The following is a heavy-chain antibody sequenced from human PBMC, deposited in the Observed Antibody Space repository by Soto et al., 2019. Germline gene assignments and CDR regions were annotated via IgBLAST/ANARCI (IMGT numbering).Heavy chain of an antibody. CDR3: GRQGHGSGSYHPFDY. Sequence: GESLMISCQGSGYSFSSHWIGWVRQMPGKGLEWMGVIYHGDSDTRYSPSFQGEVIISADASIRTAYLPWSSLKASDTAMYYCGRQGHGSGSYHPFDYGGQGALVTVSS. V-gene: IGHV5-51*01. CDR2: IYHGDSDT. CDR1: GYSFSSHW. D-gene: IGHD3-10*01. J-gene: IGHJ4*02.